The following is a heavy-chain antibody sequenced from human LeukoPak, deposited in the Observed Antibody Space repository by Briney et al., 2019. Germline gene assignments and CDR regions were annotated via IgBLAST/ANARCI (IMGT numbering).Heavy chain of an antibody. V-gene: IGHV3-53*01. J-gene: IGHJ5*02. CDR1: GFTVSSNY. D-gene: IGHD3-10*01. Sequence: PGGSLRLSCAASGFTVSSNYMSWVRQAPGKGLEWVSVIYSGGSTYYADSVKGRFTISRDNSKNTLYLQMNSLRAEDTAVYYCARELWFGELLSLDPWGQGTLVTVSS. CDR3: ARELWFGELLSLDP. CDR2: IYSGGST.